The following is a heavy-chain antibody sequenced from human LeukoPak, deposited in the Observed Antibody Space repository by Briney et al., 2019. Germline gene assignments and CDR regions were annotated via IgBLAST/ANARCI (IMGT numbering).Heavy chain of an antibody. J-gene: IGHJ4*02. D-gene: IGHD3-10*01. CDR3: ARAGHYGSGSPTTDY. CDR1: GGTFSSYA. V-gene: IGHV1-69*13. CDR2: IIPIFGTA. Sequence: ASVKVCCKASGGTFSSYAISWVRQAPGQGLEWMGGIIPIFGTANYAQKFQGRVTITADESTSTAYMELSSLRSEDTAVYYCARAGHYGSGSPTTDYWGQGTPVTVS.